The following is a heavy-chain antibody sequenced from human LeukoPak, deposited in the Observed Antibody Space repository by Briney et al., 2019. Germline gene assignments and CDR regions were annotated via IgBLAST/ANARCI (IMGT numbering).Heavy chain of an antibody. CDR3: ARHSSRESYYDFDS. D-gene: IGHD3-22*01. V-gene: IGHV1-69*04. CDR2: IIPMLGIP. CDR1: GGTLSSSA. J-gene: IGHJ4*02. Sequence: SVKVSCKASGGTLSSSAINWVRQAPGQGLEWMGRIIPMLGIPNYAQHFQGRVTITADRSTNTAYMALSSLTSEDTAVYYCARHSSRESYYDFDSWGQGALVIVSS.